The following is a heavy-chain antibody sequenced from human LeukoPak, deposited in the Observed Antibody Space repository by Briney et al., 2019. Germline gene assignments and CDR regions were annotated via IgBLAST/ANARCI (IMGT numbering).Heavy chain of an antibody. D-gene: IGHD6-6*01. CDR3: ARARRGSTSSPFRSSIAARNYFDY. V-gene: IGHV4-34*12. CDR2: IIHSGST. Sequence: PSETLSLTCAVYGGSFSGYYWSWVRQPPGKGLEWIGEIIHSGSTNYNPSLKSRVTISVDTSKNQFSLKLSSVTAADTAVYYCARARRGSTSSPFRSSIAARNYFDYWGQGTLVTVSS. CDR1: GGSFSGYY. J-gene: IGHJ4*02.